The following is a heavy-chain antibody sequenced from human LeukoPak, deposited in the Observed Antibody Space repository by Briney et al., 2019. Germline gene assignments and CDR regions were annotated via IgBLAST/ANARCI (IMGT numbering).Heavy chain of an antibody. CDR2: INPNSGGT. CDR1: GYTFSGYY. J-gene: IGHJ3*02. V-gene: IGHV1-2*02. CDR3: ARGLYDSSGHDAFDI. D-gene: IGHD3-22*01. Sequence: GASVKVSCKASGYTFSGYYMHWVRQAPGQGLEWMGWINPNSGGTNYAQKFQGRVTMTRDTSISTAYMELSRLRSDDTAVYYCARGLYDSSGHDAFDIWGQGTMVTVSS.